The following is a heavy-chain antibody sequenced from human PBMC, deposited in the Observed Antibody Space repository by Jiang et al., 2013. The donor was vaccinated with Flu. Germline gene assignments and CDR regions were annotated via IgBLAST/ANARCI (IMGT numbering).Heavy chain of an antibody. J-gene: IGHJ6*02. Sequence: AQKFQGRVTMTRNTSISTAYMELSSLRSEDTAVYYCARMGSGSYSDGMDVWGQGTTVTVSS. D-gene: IGHD3-10*01. V-gene: IGHV1-8*01. CDR3: ARMGSGSYSDGMDV.